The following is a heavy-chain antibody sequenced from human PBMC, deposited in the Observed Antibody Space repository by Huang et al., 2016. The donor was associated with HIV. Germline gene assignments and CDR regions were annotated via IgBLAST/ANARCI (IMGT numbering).Heavy chain of an antibody. D-gene: IGHD3-22*01. CDR3: ATPVSYGNYYDSSGFSV. CDR1: GYTFSSYW. V-gene: IGHV5-51*01. CDR2: IYTADSAT. J-gene: IGHJ4*02. Sequence: EVQLVQSGAEVKKPGESLKISCKGSGYTFSSYWIGWVRQKPGKGLEWMGIIYTADSATRTSPSFQGQVTSSADKSTSTAYLHWSSLKASDTALYYCATPVSYGNYYDSSGFSVWGQGTLVTVSS.